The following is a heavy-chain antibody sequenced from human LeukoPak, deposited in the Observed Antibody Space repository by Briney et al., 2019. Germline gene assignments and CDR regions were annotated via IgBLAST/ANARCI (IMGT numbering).Heavy chain of an antibody. Sequence: ASVKVSCKASGGTFTSYYMHWVRQAPGQGLEWMGIINPSGGSTSYAQKFQGRVTMTRDTSTSTVYMELSSLRSEDTAMYYCAINTFCSSNSCWGNYYYYYMDVWGKGTTVTVSS. V-gene: IGHV1-46*01. J-gene: IGHJ6*03. CDR2: INPSGGST. CDR1: GGTFTSYY. D-gene: IGHD2-2*01. CDR3: AINTFCSSNSCWGNYYYYYMDV.